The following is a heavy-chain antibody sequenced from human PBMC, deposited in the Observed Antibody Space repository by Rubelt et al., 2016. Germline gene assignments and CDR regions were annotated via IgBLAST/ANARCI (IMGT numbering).Heavy chain of an antibody. CDR2: ISHGGNT. CDR3: ARVGDSRTLYYDYARDV. CDR1: GDSISSNYY. D-gene: IGHD6-13*01. J-gene: IGHJ6*02. Sequence: QVQLQESGPGLVKPSETLSLTCTVSGDSISSNYYWGWIRQPPGKGLEWIGSISHGGNTYYNRSLKSRIAMSVDTAKNQCYLRLRSVTAAGTAVYYWARVGDSRTLYYDYARDVWGQGTTVTVSS. V-gene: IGHV4-38-2*02.